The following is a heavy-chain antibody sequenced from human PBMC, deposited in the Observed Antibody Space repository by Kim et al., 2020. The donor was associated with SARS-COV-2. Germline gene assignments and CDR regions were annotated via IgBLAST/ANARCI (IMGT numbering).Heavy chain of an antibody. V-gene: IGHV4-59*01. CDR1: GGSISSYY. Sequence: SETLSLTCTVSGGSISSYYWSWIRQPPGKGLEWIGYIYYSGSTNYNPSLKSRVTISVDTSKNQISLKLSSVTAADTAVYYCAREACGGDCAFPNWFDPWGQGTLVTVSS. D-gene: IGHD2-21*02. J-gene: IGHJ5*02. CDR2: IYYSGST. CDR3: AREACGGDCAFPNWFDP.